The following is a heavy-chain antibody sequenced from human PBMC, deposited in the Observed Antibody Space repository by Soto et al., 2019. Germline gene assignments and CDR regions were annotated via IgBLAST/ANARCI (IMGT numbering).Heavy chain of an antibody. J-gene: IGHJ4*02. D-gene: IGHD2-15*01. CDR2: ISSSSSYT. CDR3: ARISDCSGGSCYSFDY. V-gene: IGHV3-11*06. Sequence: GGSLRLSCAASGFTFSDYYMSWIRQAPGKGLEWVSYISSSSSYTNYADSVKGRFTISRDNAKNSLYLQMNSLGAEDTAVYYCARISDCSGGSCYSFDYWGQGSLVTVSS. CDR1: GFTFSDYY.